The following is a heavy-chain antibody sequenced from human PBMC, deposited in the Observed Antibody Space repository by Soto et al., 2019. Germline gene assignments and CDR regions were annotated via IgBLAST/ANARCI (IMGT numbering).Heavy chain of an antibody. CDR3: AKPLNYLTAMAPIDY. J-gene: IGHJ4*02. D-gene: IGHD5-18*01. CDR2: ISGSGGST. CDR1: GFTFSSYA. Sequence: EVQRLESGGGWVQPGGSLRLSCAASGFTFSSYAMTWVRQAHGTGLEWVSAISGSGGSTYYADSVKGRFTSSRDNSKNTLYLQMNSLRAEDTAVYYCAKPLNYLTAMAPIDYWGQGTLVTVSS. V-gene: IGHV3-23*01.